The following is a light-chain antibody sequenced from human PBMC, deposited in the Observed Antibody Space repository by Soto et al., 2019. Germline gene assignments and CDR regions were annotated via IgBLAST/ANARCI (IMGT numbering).Light chain of an antibody. Sequence: DIRMTQSPSTLSASVGDRVTITCRASQSISSWLAWYQQKPGKAPKLLIYKASSLESGVPSRFSGSGSGTEFTLTISSLQPDDFATYYCLQYSSHSWTFGQGTKVEIK. CDR3: LQYSSHSWT. CDR2: KAS. J-gene: IGKJ1*01. CDR1: QSISSW. V-gene: IGKV1-5*03.